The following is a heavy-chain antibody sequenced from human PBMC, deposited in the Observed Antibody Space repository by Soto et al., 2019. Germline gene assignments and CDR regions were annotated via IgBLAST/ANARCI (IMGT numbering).Heavy chain of an antibody. CDR1: GFTFSHSA. J-gene: IGHJ4*03. V-gene: IGHV3-33*06. CDR2: IWYDGSKK. D-gene: IGHD1-26*01. CDR3: SKDMGAIPSMVNLGYFDY. Sequence: QVQLVESGGGVVQPGTSLRLSCTVSGFTFSHSAIHWVRQAPGVGLEWVASIWYDGSKKLYADSVKGRFSISRDNSESSSYLQMNSLRVEDTAVYYCSKDMGAIPSMVNLGYFDYWGQGTLVTVSS.